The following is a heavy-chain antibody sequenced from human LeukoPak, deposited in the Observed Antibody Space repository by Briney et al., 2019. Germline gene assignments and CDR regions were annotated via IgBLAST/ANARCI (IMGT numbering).Heavy chain of an antibody. CDR3: ARDKSVYYDTSGSRFDY. V-gene: IGHV3-7*01. CDR1: GFTFSNFW. CDR2: INQDGSER. D-gene: IGHD3-22*01. J-gene: IGHJ4*02. Sequence: GGSLRLSCTASGFTFSNFWMGWVRQAPGKGLEWVANINQDGSERYYVDSVKGRFTISRDNAKSSLYLQMNSLRAEDTAVYYCARDKSVYYDTSGSRFDYWGQGTLVTVSS.